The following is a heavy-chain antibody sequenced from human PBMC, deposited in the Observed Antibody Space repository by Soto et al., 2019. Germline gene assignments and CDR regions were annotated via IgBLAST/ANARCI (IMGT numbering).Heavy chain of an antibody. D-gene: IGHD5-12*01. V-gene: IGHV1-8*01. CDR3: ARVGVATITGYYFMGA. Sequence: QVQLVQSGAEVKKPGASVKVSCKASGYTFTSYDINWVRQATGQGLEWMGWMNPNSGNTGYAQKFQGRVTMTRNTSISTASMELRSLRSEDTAVYYCARVGVATITGYYFMGAWGKGTTVTVSS. CDR1: GYTFTSYD. CDR2: MNPNSGNT. J-gene: IGHJ6*03.